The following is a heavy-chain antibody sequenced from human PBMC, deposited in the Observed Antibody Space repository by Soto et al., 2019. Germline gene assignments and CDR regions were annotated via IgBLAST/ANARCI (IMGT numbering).Heavy chain of an antibody. V-gene: IGHV3-49*03. J-gene: IGHJ4*02. CDR1: GFSFGDYA. CDR3: TRDRPDTAARY. D-gene: IGHD6-6*01. Sequence: PGGSLRLSCPASGFSFGDYAMSWFRQAPGKGLGWVGFIRSKAYGGTTEYAASVKGRFTISRDDSKSIAYLQMNSLKTEDTAVCYCTRDRPDTAARYWGQGTLVTVSS. CDR2: IRSKAYGGTT.